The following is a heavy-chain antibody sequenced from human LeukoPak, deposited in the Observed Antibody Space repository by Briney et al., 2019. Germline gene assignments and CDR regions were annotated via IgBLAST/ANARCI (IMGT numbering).Heavy chain of an antibody. Sequence: SETLSLTCTVSGDSISSYYCTWIRQPQGEGLEWMGNIYNSSSANYNPSLNSRDTISVAASNNRISLQLYCVTAAATSANYCARRNVLTEGEAFDIWGQGTMVSVSS. CDR3: ARRNVLTEGEAFDI. CDR1: GDSISSYY. J-gene: IGHJ3*02. V-gene: IGHV4-59*08. D-gene: IGHD3-9*01. CDR2: IYNSSSA.